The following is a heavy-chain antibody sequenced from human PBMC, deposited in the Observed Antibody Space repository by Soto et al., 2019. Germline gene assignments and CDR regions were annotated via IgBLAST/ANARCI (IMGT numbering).Heavy chain of an antibody. J-gene: IGHJ5*02. D-gene: IGHD3-16*01. V-gene: IGHV1-69*01. Sequence: QVQLVQSGAEVKKPGSSVKVYCKASGGTFSSYAISWVRQAPGQGLEWMGGIIPIFGTANYAQKFQGRVTITADESTSTAYMELGSLRSEDTAVYCCARDLSPGSFGELCSGWFDPWGQGTLVTVSS. CDR2: IIPIFGTA. CDR3: ARDLSPGSFGELCSGWFDP. CDR1: GGTFSSYA.